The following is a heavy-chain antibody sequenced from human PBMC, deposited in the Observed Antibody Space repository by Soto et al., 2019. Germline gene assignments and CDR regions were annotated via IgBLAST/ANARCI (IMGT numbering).Heavy chain of an antibody. D-gene: IGHD5-18*01. CDR3: ARDAFGYSYGYLYYGMDV. J-gene: IGHJ6*02. Sequence: PGGSLRLSCAASGFTVSSNYMSWVRQAPGKGLEWVSVIYSGGSTYYADSVKGRFTISRDNSKNTLYLQMNSLRAEDTAVYYCARDAFGYSYGYLYYGMDVWGQGTTVTVS. CDR1: GFTVSSNY. CDR2: IYSGGST. V-gene: IGHV3-53*01.